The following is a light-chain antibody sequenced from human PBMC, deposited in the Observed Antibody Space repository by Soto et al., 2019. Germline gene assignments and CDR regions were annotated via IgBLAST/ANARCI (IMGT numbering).Light chain of an antibody. V-gene: IGKV1-13*02. Sequence: AIPLTQSPSSLSASVGDRVTITCRASKGISSALAWYQQKPGKAPRRLISDASSLASGVPSRFSGSGSGTDFTLPFSSLRPEDFATYSCQKFNSYPHTFGQGTKLEIK. CDR2: DAS. CDR3: QKFNSYPHT. CDR1: KGISSA. J-gene: IGKJ2*01.